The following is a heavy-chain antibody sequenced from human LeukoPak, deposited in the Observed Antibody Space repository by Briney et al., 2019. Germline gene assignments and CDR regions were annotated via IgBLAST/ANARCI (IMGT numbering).Heavy chain of an antibody. CDR2: ISSSSSYI. D-gene: IGHD5-24*01. Sequence: GGSLRLSCAASGFTFSSYSMNWVRQAPGKGLEWVSSISSSSSYIYYADSVKGRFTISRDNAKNSLYLQMNSLRAEDTAVYYCARDVESREGSCDYWGQGTLVTVSS. V-gene: IGHV3-21*01. J-gene: IGHJ4*02. CDR1: GFTFSSYS. CDR3: ARDVESREGSCDY.